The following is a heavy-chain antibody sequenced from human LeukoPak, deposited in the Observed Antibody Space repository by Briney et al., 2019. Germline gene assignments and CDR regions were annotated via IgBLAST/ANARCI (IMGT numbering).Heavy chain of an antibody. D-gene: IGHD4-17*01. Sequence: PGRSLRLSCAASGFTFSSYAMSWVRQAPGKGLEWVSAISGSGGSTYYADSVKGRFTISRDNSKNTLYLQMNSLRAEDTTVYYCAKLPYGDYEVPGFDYWGQGTLVTVSS. CDR2: ISGSGGST. V-gene: IGHV3-23*01. CDR1: GFTFSSYA. J-gene: IGHJ4*02. CDR3: AKLPYGDYEVPGFDY.